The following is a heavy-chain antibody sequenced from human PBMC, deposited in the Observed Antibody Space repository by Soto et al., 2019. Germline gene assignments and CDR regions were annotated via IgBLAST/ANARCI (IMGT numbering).Heavy chain of an antibody. CDR1: GFTFRDYA. J-gene: IGHJ3*02. Sequence: QPGGSLRLSCAASGFTFRDYAMTWVRQAPGKGLEWVASISDSSSTTYYADSVKGRFTISRDNSKNTLYLQMSSLRAEDTAVYYCASVSSGWYYFAFDIWGQGTMVTVSS. V-gene: IGHV3-23*01. CDR2: ISDSSSTT. CDR3: ASVSSGWYYFAFDI. D-gene: IGHD6-19*01.